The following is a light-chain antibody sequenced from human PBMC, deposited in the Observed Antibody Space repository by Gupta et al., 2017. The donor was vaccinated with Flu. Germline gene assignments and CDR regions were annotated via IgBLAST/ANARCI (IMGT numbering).Light chain of an antibody. J-gene: IGKJ4*01. CDR3: QQYCSTPLT. Sequence: DLVMTHSPDSLAVSLGERATINCKSSQSVLYSSNNKNYLAWYQQKPGQPPKLLIYWASTRESGVPDRFSGSGSGTDFTLTISRLKAEDVAVYYCQQYCSTPLTFGGGTKVEIK. CDR1: QSVLYSSNNKNY. V-gene: IGKV4-1*01. CDR2: WAS.